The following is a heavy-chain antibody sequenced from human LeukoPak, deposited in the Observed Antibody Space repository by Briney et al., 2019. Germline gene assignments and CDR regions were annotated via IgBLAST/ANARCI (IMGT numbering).Heavy chain of an antibody. CDR1: GYSFTSYW. D-gene: IGHD4-17*01. CDR3: ARHGDYAFWYNWFDP. CDR2: IYPGDSDT. J-gene: IGHJ5*02. Sequence: GESLKISCKGPGYSFTSYWMGWVRQMPGKGLEWMGIIYPGDSDTRYSPSFQGQVTFSADKSTSTAYLQWSSLKGSDTAMYYCARHGDYAFWYNWFDPWGQGTLVTVSS. V-gene: IGHV5-51*01.